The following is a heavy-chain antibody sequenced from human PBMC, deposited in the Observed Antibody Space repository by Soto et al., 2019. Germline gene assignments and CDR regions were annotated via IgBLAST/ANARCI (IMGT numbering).Heavy chain of an antibody. V-gene: IGHV3-11*01. D-gene: IGHD3-3*02. CDR2: ISSTGSTI. CDR1: EFTFSDYY. CDR3: ASRASSSILRAFDI. J-gene: IGHJ3*02. Sequence: QVPLVESGGGLVKPGGSLRLSCAASEFTFSDYYMNWIRQAPGKGLEWVSYISSTGSTIYYADSVKGRFTISRDNAKNSLYLQMNNLRAEDTAVYYCASRASSSILRAFDIWGQGTMVTVSS.